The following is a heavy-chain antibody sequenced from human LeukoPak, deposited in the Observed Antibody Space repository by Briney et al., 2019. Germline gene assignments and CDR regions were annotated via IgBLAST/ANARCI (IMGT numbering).Heavy chain of an antibody. CDR1: GFTFSSYA. V-gene: IGHV3-7*01. CDR2: IRQDGSEK. J-gene: IGHJ4*02. Sequence: GGSLRLSCAASGFTFSSYAMSWVRQAPGKGLEWVANIRQDGSEKHYVDSVKGRFTISRDNAKKSLHLQMHSLRAEDTAIYYCARVASGWYMIDSWGQGTVVTVSS. D-gene: IGHD6-19*01. CDR3: ARVASGWYMIDS.